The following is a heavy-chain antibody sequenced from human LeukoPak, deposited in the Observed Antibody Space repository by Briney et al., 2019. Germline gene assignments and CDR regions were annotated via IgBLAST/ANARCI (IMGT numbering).Heavy chain of an antibody. D-gene: IGHD1-14*01. V-gene: IGHV4-31*03. CDR1: GCSISSGGYY. J-gene: IGHJ4*02. Sequence: SETLSLTCTVSGCSISSGGYYWSWIRQRPGKGLEWIGYIYYGGSTYYNPSLKSRVTISVDTSKNQFSLKLSSVTAADTAVYYCAREKSMDPTIDYWGQGTLVTVSS. CDR2: IYYGGST. CDR3: AREKSMDPTIDY.